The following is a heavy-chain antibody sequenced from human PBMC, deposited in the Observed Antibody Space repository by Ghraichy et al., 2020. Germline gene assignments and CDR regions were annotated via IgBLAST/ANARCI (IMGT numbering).Heavy chain of an antibody. V-gene: IGHV6-1*01. Sequence: SQTLSLTCAISGDSVSSNSAAWNWIRQSPSRGLEWLGRTYYRSKWYNDYAVSVKSRITINPDTSKNQFSLQLNSVTPEDTAVYYCAREVYPGYSSNHDAFDIWGQGTMVTVSS. CDR2: TYYRSKWYN. CDR3: AREVYPGYSSNHDAFDI. D-gene: IGHD6-13*01. J-gene: IGHJ3*02. CDR1: GDSVSSNSAA.